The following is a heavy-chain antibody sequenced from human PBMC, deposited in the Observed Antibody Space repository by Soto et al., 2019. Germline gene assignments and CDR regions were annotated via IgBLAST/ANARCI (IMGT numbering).Heavy chain of an antibody. D-gene: IGHD2-15*01. CDR2: INHSGST. J-gene: IGHJ4*02. Sequence: PSETLSLTCAVYGGSFSGYYWSWIRQPPGKGLEWIGEINHSGSTNYNPSLKSRVTISVDTSKNQFSLKLSSVTAADTAVYYCARGNRGADIVVVVAATEFDYWGQGTLVTVSS. V-gene: IGHV4-34*01. CDR3: ARGNRGADIVVVVAATEFDY. CDR1: GGSFSGYY.